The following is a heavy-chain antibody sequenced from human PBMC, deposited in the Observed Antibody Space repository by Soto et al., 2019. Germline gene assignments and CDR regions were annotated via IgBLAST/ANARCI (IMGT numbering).Heavy chain of an antibody. CDR1: GFTFSSYE. Sequence: EVQLVESGGSLVQPGGSPRLSCAASGFTFSSYEMNWVRQAPGKGLEWISYISSSGSTRYYADSVTGRFTISRDNAKNSLYLQMNSLRAEDTAVYYCARRRNFDYWGQGTLVTVSS. J-gene: IGHJ4*02. CDR2: ISSSGSTR. V-gene: IGHV3-48*03. CDR3: ARRRNFDY.